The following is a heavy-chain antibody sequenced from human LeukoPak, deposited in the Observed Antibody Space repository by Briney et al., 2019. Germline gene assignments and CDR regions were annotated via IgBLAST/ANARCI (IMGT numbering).Heavy chain of an antibody. CDR1: GYTFTSYG. V-gene: IGHV1-18*01. CDR2: ISAYNGNT. CDR3: ARDSGSGYSYGFGDTDY. J-gene: IGHJ4*02. Sequence: ASVKVSCKASGYTFTSYGISWVRQAPGQGLEWMGWISAYNGNTSYAQKLQGRVTMTTDTSTSTAYMELRSLRSDDTAVYYCARDSGSGYSYGFGDTDYWGQGTLVTVSS. D-gene: IGHD5-18*01.